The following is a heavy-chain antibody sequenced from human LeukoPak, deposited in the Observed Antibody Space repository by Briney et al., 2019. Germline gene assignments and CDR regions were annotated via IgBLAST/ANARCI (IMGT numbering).Heavy chain of an antibody. CDR3: ARSSGRWFDP. CDR1: GGSISSYY. Sequence: SETLSLTCTVSGGSISSYYWSWIRQPPGKGLEWIGYIYTSGSTNYNPSLKSRVTISVDTFKNQFSLKLSSVTAADTAVYYCARSSGRWFDPWGQGTLVTVSS. CDR2: IYTSGST. V-gene: IGHV4-4*09. D-gene: IGHD3-10*01. J-gene: IGHJ5*02.